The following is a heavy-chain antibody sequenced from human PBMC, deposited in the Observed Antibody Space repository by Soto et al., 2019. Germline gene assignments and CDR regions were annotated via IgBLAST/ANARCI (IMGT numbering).Heavy chain of an antibody. V-gene: IGHV1-2*04. J-gene: IGHJ5*02. CDR2: INPNSGGT. CDR1: GYTFTGYY. CDR3: ARDQGGAPMDNWFDP. D-gene: IGHD1-26*01. Sequence: AASVKVSCKASGYTFTGYYMHWVRQAPGQGLEWMGWINPNSGGTNYAQKFQGWVTMTRDTSISTAYMELSRLRSDDTAVYYCARDQGGAPMDNWFDPWGQGTLVTVSS.